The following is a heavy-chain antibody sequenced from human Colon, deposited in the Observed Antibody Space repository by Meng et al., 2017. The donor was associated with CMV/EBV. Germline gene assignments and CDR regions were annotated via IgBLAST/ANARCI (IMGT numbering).Heavy chain of an antibody. CDR3: ATFGGDFDY. Sequence: HVSRVTYGAEVKAPGASLTVPCKTSAYTFNGYFMHWVRQAPGQGLEWMGWINPVTGDTSYAQKFQVRVTMTRDTSISTAYMELSSLRSDDTVVYYCATFGGDFDYWGQGTLVTVSS. D-gene: IGHD3-3*01. V-gene: IGHV1-2*02. CDR2: INPVTGDT. CDR1: AYTFNGYF. J-gene: IGHJ4*02.